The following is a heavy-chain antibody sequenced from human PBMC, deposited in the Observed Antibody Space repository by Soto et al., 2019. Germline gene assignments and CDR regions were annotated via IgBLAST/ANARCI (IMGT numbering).Heavy chain of an antibody. Sequence: GSLRLSCVVSGFTLSSSVRHWVRQGPGKGLVWVSRMNPEGSAINYADTVKGRFTTSRDNANNILYLQMKSLRAEDTARYYFGTGWSEYWGQGTRVTVSS. D-gene: IGHD2-15*01. CDR2: MNPEGSAI. V-gene: IGHV3-74*01. CDR1: GFTLSSSV. J-gene: IGHJ4*02. CDR3: GTGWSEY.